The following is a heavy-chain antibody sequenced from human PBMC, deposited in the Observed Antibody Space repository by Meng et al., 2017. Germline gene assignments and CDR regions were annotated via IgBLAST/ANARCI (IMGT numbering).Heavy chain of an antibody. CDR2: IYHSGST. V-gene: IGHV4-4*02. J-gene: IGHJ4*02. D-gene: IGHD3-22*01. CDR1: GGSISSSNW. CDR3: ARAGVGYYDSSGPYSY. Sequence: QVQLQGSGPGLVKPSGTLSLPCAVSGGSISSSNWWSWVRQPPGKGLEWIGEIYHSGSTNYNPSLNSRVTISVDKSKNQFSLKLSSVTAADTAVYYCARAGVGYYDSSGPYSYWGQGTLVTVSS.